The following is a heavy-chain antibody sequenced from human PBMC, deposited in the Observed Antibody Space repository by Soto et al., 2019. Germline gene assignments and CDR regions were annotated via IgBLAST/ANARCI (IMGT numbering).Heavy chain of an antibody. V-gene: IGHV1-8*01. CDR2: MNPNSGNT. CDR3: EREYSSGWSKD. CDR1: GYTFTSYD. Sequence: QVQLVQSGAEVKKPGASVKVSCKASGYTFTSYDINWVRQATGQGLEWMGWMNPNSGNTGYAQKLQGRLTMTKKTSISTAYMELSSLRSEDTAMYYCEREYSSGWSKDWGQGTLVTVSS. D-gene: IGHD6-19*01. J-gene: IGHJ4*02.